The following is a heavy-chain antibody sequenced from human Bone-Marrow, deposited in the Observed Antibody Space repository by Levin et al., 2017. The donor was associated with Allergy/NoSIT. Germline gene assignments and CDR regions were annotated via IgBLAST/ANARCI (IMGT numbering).Heavy chain of an antibody. CDR3: ARAGYSYDTSGHYYFDQ. V-gene: IGHV3-66*01. Sequence: QASETLSLTCAVSGFTVSSDYMNWVRQAPGKGLEWVSVVYSGGTTYFADSVKGRFSISRDNAKNTLFLQMNSLRVEDTAVYYCARAGYSYDTSGHYYFDQWGQGTLVTVSS. J-gene: IGHJ4*02. CDR2: VYSGGTT. D-gene: IGHD3-22*01. CDR1: GFTVSSDY.